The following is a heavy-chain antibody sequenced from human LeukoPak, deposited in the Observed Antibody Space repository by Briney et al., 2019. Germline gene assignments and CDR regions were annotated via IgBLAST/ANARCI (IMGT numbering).Heavy chain of an antibody. V-gene: IGHV3-23*01. CDR2: INSGGNT. J-gene: IGHJ4*02. D-gene: IGHD6-13*01. CDR1: GFTFSSYA. Sequence: GGSLRLSCAASGFTFSSYAMSWVRQAPGKGLEWVSTINSGGNTYYSDSMKGRFTISRDNPKNTLFLQMNSLRVEDTGVYYCSKDPPISAAGPRYSDRWGQGTLVTVSS. CDR3: SKDPPISAAGPRYSDR.